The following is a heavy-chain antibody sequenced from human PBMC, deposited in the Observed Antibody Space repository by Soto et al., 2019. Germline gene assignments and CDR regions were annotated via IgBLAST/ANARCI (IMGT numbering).Heavy chain of an antibody. CDR2: IQQDGSKK. CDR1: GFTFNTYW. D-gene: IGHD6-6*01. CDR3: AREGSVDAFDI. J-gene: IGHJ3*02. Sequence: EVQLVESGGGLVQPGGSLRLSCAASGFTFNTYWMTWVRQAPGKGLEWVAGIQQDGSKKYYVDSVKGRFTISRDNAKNSLNLQMNNLRAEDTAVYYCAREGSVDAFDIWGQGTMVTVSS. V-gene: IGHV3-7*01.